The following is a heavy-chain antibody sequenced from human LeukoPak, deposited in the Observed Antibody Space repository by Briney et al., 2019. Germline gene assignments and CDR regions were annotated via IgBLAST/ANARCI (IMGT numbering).Heavy chain of an antibody. CDR1: GDSIGNYY. CDR3: ARAGGSRGFDY. J-gene: IGHJ4*02. Sequence: SQTLSLTCTVSGDSIGNYYWNWIRQPPGKGLEWIGTIYYSGSTYYNPSLKSRVTISVDTSKNQFSLKLSSVTAADTAVYYCARAGGSRGFDYWGQGTLVTVSS. D-gene: IGHD6-13*01. V-gene: IGHV4-59*12. CDR2: IYYSGST.